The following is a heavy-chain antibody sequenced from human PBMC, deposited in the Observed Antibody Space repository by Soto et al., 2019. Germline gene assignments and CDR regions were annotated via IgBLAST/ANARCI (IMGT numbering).Heavy chain of an antibody. CDR2: IWYDGSNK. CDR3: ASVYCSGGSCYFDY. V-gene: IGHV3-33*01. D-gene: IGHD2-15*01. J-gene: IGHJ4*02. CDR1: GFTFSSYG. Sequence: PGGSLRLSCAASGFTFSSYGMHWVRRAPGKGLEWVAVIWYDGSNKYYADSVKGRFTISRDNSENTLYLQMNSLRAEDTAVYYCASVYCSGGSCYFDYWGQGTLVTVSS.